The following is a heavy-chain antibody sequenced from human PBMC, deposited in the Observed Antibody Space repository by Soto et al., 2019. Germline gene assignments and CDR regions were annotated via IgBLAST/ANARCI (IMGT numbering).Heavy chain of an antibody. J-gene: IGHJ3*02. CDR3: ARGXCSGGSCYSFGAFDI. Sequence: ASVKVSCKASGYTFTSYAMHWVRQAPGQRLEWMGWINAGNGNTKYSQKFQGRVTITRDTSASTAYMELSSLRSEDTAVYYCARGXCSGGSCYSFGAFDIWGQGTMVTVSS. V-gene: IGHV1-3*01. D-gene: IGHD2-15*01. CDR1: GYTFTSYA. CDR2: INAGNGNT.